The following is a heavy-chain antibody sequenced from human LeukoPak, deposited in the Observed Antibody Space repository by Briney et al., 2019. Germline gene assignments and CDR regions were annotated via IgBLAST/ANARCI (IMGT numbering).Heavy chain of an antibody. CDR3: ANQAYSQFDY. V-gene: IGHV3-7*01. J-gene: IGHJ4*02. CDR1: GFAFSSYW. CDR2: ISPDGSAE. Sequence: AGSLRLSCVASGFAFSSYWMSWVRQAPGKGLKLVANISPDGSAEDYVDPVRGRFAISRDNAKRSLYLQMNSLSPEDTAVYYCANQAYSQFDYWGQGTLVSVPS. D-gene: IGHD4-11*01.